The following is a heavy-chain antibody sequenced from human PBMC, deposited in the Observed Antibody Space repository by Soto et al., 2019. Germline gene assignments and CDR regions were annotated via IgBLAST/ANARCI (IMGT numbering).Heavy chain of an antibody. J-gene: IGHJ4*02. CDR1: GGSISSYY. CDR2: IYYSGST. D-gene: IGHD3-22*01. V-gene: IGHV4-59*08. CDR3: ARVVWDGAPYYYDSSGYYFDY. Sequence: SETLSLTCTVSGGSISSYYWSWIRQPPGKGLEWIGYIYYSGSTNYNPSLKSRVTISVDTSKNQFSLKLSSVTAADTAVYYCARVVWDGAPYYYDSSGYYFDYWGQGTLVTVSS.